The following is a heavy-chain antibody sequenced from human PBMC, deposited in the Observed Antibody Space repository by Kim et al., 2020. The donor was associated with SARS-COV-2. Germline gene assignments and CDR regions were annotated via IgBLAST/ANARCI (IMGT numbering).Heavy chain of an antibody. CDR2: IIPILGIA. J-gene: IGHJ4*02. V-gene: IGHV1-69*04. Sequence: SVKVSCKASGGTFSSYAISWVRQAPGQGLEWMGRIIPILGIANYAQKFQGRVTITADKSTSTAYMELSSLRSDDTAVYYCASGLAYSYGFGYCGQGTLV. CDR1: GGTFSSYA. D-gene: IGHD5-18*01. CDR3: ASGLAYSYGFGY.